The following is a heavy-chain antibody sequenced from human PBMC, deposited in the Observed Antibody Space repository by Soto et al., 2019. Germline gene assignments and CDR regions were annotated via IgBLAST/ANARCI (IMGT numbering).Heavy chain of an antibody. CDR3: ATLEEVVVAATSYYYCYGMDV. J-gene: IGHJ6*02. V-gene: IGHV5-10-1*03. CDR1: GYSFTSYW. D-gene: IGHD2-15*01. CDR2: IDPSDSYT. Sequence: EVQLVQSGAEVKKPGESLRISCKGSGYSFTSYWISWVRQMPGKGLEWMGRIDPSDSYTNYSPSFQGHATISADKSISTAYRQWSGLKASDTATYYCATLEEVVVAATSYYYCYGMDVWGQGTTVTVSS.